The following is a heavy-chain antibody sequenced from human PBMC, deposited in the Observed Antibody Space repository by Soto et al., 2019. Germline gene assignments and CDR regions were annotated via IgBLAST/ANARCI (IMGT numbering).Heavy chain of an antibody. CDR2: INPSGGSA. CDR1: GYSFISHY. V-gene: IGHV1-46*01. Sequence: QVQLVQSGAEVTRPGASVKVSCKASGYSFISHYIHWVRQAPGQGLEWMGFINPSGGSATLAQKFQGRVTMTRETSTSTVYMELTILRSEDAAVYYCARDYLSSKLSLSYFDLWGQGTLVTVSS. J-gene: IGHJ4*02. D-gene: IGHD2-2*01. CDR3: ARDYLSSKLSLSYFDL.